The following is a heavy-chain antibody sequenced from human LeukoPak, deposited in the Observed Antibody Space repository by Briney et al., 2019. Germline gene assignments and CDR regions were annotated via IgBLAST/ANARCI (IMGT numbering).Heavy chain of an antibody. CDR2: ISAYNGNT. J-gene: IGHJ4*02. CDR3: AGGTSYFDY. V-gene: IGHV1-18*01. D-gene: IGHD2-15*01. CDR1: GYTFTSYG. Sequence: ASVKVSCKASGYTFTSYGISWVRQAPGQGLEWMGWISAYNGNTNYAQKFQGRVTMTRDTSISTAYMELSRLRSDDTAVYYCAGGTSYFDYWGQGTLVTVSS.